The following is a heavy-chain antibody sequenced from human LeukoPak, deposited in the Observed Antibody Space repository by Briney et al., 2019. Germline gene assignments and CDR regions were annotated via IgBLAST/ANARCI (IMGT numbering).Heavy chain of an antibody. Sequence: SETLSLTCTVSRGSISSYYWTWIRQPPGKGLEWIGYIYYNGSTNYNPSLKSRVTISVDASKNQFSLKLTSVTAADTAVYYCARQSRGIAVAGLDYWGQRTLVTVSS. V-gene: IGHV4-59*08. J-gene: IGHJ4*02. CDR2: IYYNGST. D-gene: IGHD6-19*01. CDR1: RGSISSYY. CDR3: ARQSRGIAVAGLDY.